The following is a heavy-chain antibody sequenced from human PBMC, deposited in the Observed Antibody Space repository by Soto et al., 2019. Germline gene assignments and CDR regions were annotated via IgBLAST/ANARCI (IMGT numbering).Heavy chain of an antibody. V-gene: IGHV3-11*01. Sequence: GGSLRLSCAASGFTFSDYYMSWIRQAPGKGLEWVSYISSSGSTIYYADSVKGRFTISRDNAKNSLYLQMNSLRAEDTAVYYCARSPTWLGPTPDAFDIWGQGTMVTVSS. D-gene: IGHD3-22*01. CDR3: ARSPTWLGPTPDAFDI. CDR1: GFTFSDYY. CDR2: ISSSGSTI. J-gene: IGHJ3*02.